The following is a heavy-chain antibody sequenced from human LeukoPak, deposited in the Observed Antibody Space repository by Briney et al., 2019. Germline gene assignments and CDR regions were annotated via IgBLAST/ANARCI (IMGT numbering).Heavy chain of an antibody. J-gene: IGHJ6*02. CDR3: ARGGGSTANGMDV. CDR1: GYTFSTYD. CDR2: ISSSNGKT. D-gene: IGHD2-15*01. V-gene: IGHV1-18*01. Sequence: ASVKVSCKASGYTFSTYDFSWVRQAPGQGLEWMGWISSSNGKTNYAQILRGRVTMTTDTSTSTAYMELRSLRSDDTAVYYCARGGGSTANGMDVWGQGTTVTVSS.